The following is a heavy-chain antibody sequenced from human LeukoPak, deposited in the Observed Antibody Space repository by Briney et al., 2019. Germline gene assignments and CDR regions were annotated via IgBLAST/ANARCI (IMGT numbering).Heavy chain of an antibody. CDR1: GFTFSIYA. V-gene: IGHV3-23*01. D-gene: IGHD3-22*01. CDR3: AKDLSPYKYDSSGYFSDAFDI. J-gene: IGHJ3*02. CDR2: ISGSGGTT. Sequence: GGSLRLSCAASGFTFSIYAMSWVRQAPGKGLEWVSAISGSGGTTYYADSVKGRFTISRDNSKNTLYLQMNSLRAEDTAVYYCAKDLSPYKYDSSGYFSDAFDIWGQGTMVTVSS.